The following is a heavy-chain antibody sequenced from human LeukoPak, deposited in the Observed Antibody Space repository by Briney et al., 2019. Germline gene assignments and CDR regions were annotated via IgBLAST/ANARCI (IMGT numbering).Heavy chain of an antibody. Sequence: SETLSLTCTASGGXISSRSYYWGWIRQPPGKGLEWIGSIYYSGTTYYKPSLKSRVTISVDTSKNQFSLRLASVTAADTAVYYCVAVEMATITHWGQGTLVTVSS. CDR3: VAVEMATITH. J-gene: IGHJ4*02. CDR1: GGXISSRSYY. D-gene: IGHD5-24*01. CDR2: IYYSGTT. V-gene: IGHV4-39*01.